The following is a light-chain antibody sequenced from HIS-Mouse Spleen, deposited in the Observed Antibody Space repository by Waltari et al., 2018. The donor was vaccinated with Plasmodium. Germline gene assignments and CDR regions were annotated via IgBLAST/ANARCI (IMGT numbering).Light chain of an antibody. Sequence: QSALTQPASVSGSPGQSITISCTGTSSDVGRYNLVSWYQQHPGKVPKLMIYEGSKRPSGVSNRFSGAKACTTASLTILGLQAEDEADYYCCSYAGSSTNWVFGGGTKLTVL. V-gene: IGLV2-23*01. CDR2: EGS. CDR3: CSYAGSSTNWV. CDR1: SSDVGRYNL. J-gene: IGLJ3*02.